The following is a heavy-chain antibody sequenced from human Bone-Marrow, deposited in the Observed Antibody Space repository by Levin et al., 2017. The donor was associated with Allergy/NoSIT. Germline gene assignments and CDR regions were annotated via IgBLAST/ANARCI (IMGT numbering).Heavy chain of an antibody. D-gene: IGHD6-19*01. J-gene: IGHJ4*02. Sequence: LSLTCAASGFTFNDYAMSWVRQGPGKGLEWVSALSGSGVTTHYADSVKGRFTISRDNSKNTVSLQMNSLRAEDTAVYYCARDNGYVSGWAFATWGQGILVTVSS. CDR2: LSGSGVTT. CDR3: ARDNGYVSGWAFAT. V-gene: IGHV3-23*01. CDR1: GFTFNDYA.